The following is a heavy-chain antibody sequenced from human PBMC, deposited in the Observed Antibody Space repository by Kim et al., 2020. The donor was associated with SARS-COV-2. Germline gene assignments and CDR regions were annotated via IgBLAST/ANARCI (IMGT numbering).Heavy chain of an antibody. D-gene: IGHD3-22*01. J-gene: IGHJ4*02. CDR1: GFTFSDYY. CDR2: ISSSGSTI. Sequence: GGSLRLSCAASGFTFSDYYMSWIRQAPGKGLEWVSYISSSGSTIYYADSVKGRFTISRDSPKNSLYLQMNSLRAEDTAVYYCARWDLYDSSGYIGGWGQGTLVTVSS. V-gene: IGHV3-11*01. CDR3: ARWDLYDSSGYIGG.